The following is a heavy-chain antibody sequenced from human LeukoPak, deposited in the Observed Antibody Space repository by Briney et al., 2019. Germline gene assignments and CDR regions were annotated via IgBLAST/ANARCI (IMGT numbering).Heavy chain of an antibody. J-gene: IGHJ4*02. V-gene: IGHV4-34*01. CDR1: GGSFSGYY. Sequence: SETLSLTCAVYGGSFSGYYWSWIRQPPGEGLEWIGEINHSGSTNYNPSLKSRVTISVDTSKNQFSLKLSSVTAADTAVYYCAGYSYGYVDYWGQGTLVTVSS. D-gene: IGHD5-18*01. CDR2: INHSGST. CDR3: AGYSYGYVDY.